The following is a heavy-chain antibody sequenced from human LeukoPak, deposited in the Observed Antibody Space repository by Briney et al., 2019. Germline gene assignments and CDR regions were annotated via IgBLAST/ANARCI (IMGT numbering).Heavy chain of an antibody. J-gene: IGHJ3*02. V-gene: IGHV5-51*01. CDR3: ARQSYNWNYGGAFDI. CDR2: IYPGDSDT. Sequence: GESLKISCKGSGYSFTSYWIGWVRQMPGKGLEWMGIIYPGDSDTRYSPSFQGQVTISADKSISTAYLQWSSLKASDTAMYYCARQSYNWNYGGAFDIWGQGTMVTVSS. CDR1: GYSFTSYW. D-gene: IGHD1-7*01.